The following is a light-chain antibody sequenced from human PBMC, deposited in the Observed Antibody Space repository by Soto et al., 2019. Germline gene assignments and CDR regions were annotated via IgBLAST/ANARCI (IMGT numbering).Light chain of an antibody. J-gene: IGKJ2*01. CDR2: MIS. V-gene: IGKV2-24*01. CDR3: MQATQPYT. Sequence: EIVMTQTPLSSRVTLGQPASISCRSSQSLVHRDGNTYLSWLHQRPGQPPRLLIYMISDRFSGVPDRFSGSGAGTDFTLKISRMEAEDVGVYYCMQATQPYTFGQGTKLEIE. CDR1: QSLVHRDGNTY.